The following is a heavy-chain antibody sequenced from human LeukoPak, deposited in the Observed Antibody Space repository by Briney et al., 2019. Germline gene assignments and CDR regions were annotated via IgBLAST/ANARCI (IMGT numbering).Heavy chain of an antibody. CDR1: GGSISSGGYS. CDR3: ARGGYSSSWGYYYYYYMDG. V-gene: IGHV4-30-4*07. J-gene: IGHJ6*03. CDR2: IYYSGST. Sequence: PSETLSLTCAVTGGSISSGGYSWSWIRQPPGKGLEWIGYIYYSGSTYYNPSLKSRVTISVDTSKNQFSLKLSSVTAADTAVYYCARGGYSSSWGYYYYYYMDGWGKGTTVTVSS. D-gene: IGHD6-13*01.